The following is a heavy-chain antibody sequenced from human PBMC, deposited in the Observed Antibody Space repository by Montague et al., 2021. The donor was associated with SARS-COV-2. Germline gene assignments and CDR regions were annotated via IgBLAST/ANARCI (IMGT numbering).Heavy chain of an antibody. V-gene: IGHV3-21*01. Sequence: SLRLSCAASGFTFSNYNMNWVRQAPGKGLEWVSLINTHGSYIYYASSLKRRFTISRDNAKNPLYLQLINLRAEDTAVYYCAREGGTPGATLDSWGQGTLVTVSS. J-gene: IGHJ4*02. D-gene: IGHD1-14*01. CDR1: GFTFSNYN. CDR3: AREGGTPGATLDS. CDR2: INTHGSYI.